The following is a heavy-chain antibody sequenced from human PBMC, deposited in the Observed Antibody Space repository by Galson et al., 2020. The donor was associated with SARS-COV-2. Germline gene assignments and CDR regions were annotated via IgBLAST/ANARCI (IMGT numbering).Heavy chain of an antibody. D-gene: IGHD6-19*01. Sequence: GESLKISCGASGFTFRTYAMSWVRQGPGRGLEWVSFMGGSGDPTYYADSVKGRFTISRDNSNSMLYLQMNSLTADDTAVYYCATGDSGWFLDYWGQGTPVTVSS. CDR1: GFTFRTYA. CDR2: MGGSGDPT. V-gene: IGHV3-23*01. J-gene: IGHJ4*02. CDR3: ATGDSGWFLDY.